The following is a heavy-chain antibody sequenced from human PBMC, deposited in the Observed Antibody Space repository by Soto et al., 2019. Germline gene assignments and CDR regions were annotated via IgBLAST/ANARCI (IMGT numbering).Heavy chain of an antibody. J-gene: IGHJ6*02. CDR1: GFTFSSYA. V-gene: IGHV3-23*01. Sequence: GGALRVSCAASGFTFSSYAMSWVRQAPGKGLEWVSAISGSGGSTYYADSVKGRFTISRDNSKNTLYLQMNSLRAEDTAVYYCAKDPCSSTSCYSDVWGQGTTVTVSS. CDR3: AKDPCSSTSCYSDV. D-gene: IGHD2-2*01. CDR2: ISGSGGST.